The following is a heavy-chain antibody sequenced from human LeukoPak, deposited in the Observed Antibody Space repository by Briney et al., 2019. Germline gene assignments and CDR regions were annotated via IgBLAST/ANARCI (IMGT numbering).Heavy chain of an antibody. CDR2: INSDGSST. Sequence: PGGSLRLSCATSGFSFTDYPMNWVRQAPGKGLVWVSRINSDGSSTSYADSVKGRFTISRDNAMNTLYLQMNSLRAEDTAVYYCAMVRGYYYHGLDVWGQGTTVTVSS. V-gene: IGHV3-74*01. CDR3: AMVRGYYYHGLDV. D-gene: IGHD3-10*01. J-gene: IGHJ6*02. CDR1: GFSFTDYP.